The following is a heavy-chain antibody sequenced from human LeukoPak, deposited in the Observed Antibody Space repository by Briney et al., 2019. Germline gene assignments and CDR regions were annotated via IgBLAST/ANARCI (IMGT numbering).Heavy chain of an antibody. V-gene: IGHV1-69*02. CDR1: GGTFSSYT. Sequence: SVKVSCKASGGTFSSYTISWVRQAPGQGLGWMGRIIPILGIANYAQKFQGRVTITADKSTSTAYMELSSLRSEDTAVYYCATNYYGSGSYTYYFDYWGQGTLVTVSS. D-gene: IGHD3-10*01. J-gene: IGHJ4*02. CDR2: IIPILGIA. CDR3: ATNYYGSGSYTYYFDY.